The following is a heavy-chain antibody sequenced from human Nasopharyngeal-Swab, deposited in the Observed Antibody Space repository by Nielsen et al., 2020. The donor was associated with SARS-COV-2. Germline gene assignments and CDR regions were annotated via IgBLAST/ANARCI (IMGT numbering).Heavy chain of an antibody. D-gene: IGHD4-17*01. CDR1: GFSLSTSGVG. CDR3: ARILADYGDYEFDY. V-gene: IGHV2-70*01. J-gene: IGHJ4*02. Sequence: SGPTLVKPTQTLTLTCTFSGFSLSTSGVGVGWIRQPPGKALEWLALIYWDDDKYYSTSLKTRLTISKDTSKNQVVLTMTNMDPVDTATYYCARILADYGDYEFDYWGQGTLVTVSS. CDR2: IYWDDDK.